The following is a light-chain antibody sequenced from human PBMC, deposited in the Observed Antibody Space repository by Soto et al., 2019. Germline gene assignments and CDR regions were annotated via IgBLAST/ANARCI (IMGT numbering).Light chain of an antibody. V-gene: IGLV2-18*01. J-gene: IGLJ1*01. CDR2: EFN. Sequence: QSVLTQPPSVSGSPGQSVTISCTGTSSDVGSYNRLSWYQQPPGTAPKLIMYEFNTRPSGVPDRFSGSKSGSTASLTISGLQAEDEADYYCSLYISGSTYVFGTGTKLTVL. CDR1: SSDVGSYNR. CDR3: SLYISGSTYV.